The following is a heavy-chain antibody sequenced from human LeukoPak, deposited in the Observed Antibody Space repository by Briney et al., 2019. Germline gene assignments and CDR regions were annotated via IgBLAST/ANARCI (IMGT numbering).Heavy chain of an antibody. CDR3: ARTAQYGSSWSDY. Sequence: ASGTLSFTSSDYTFTMYGITMVRHPPGQGLERMGWISAYNDNTDYAQKLQGRVTMTTDTSTSTAYMELRSLRSDDAAVYYCARTAQYGSSWSDYWGQGTLVTVSS. J-gene: IGHJ4*02. CDR1: DYTFTMYG. CDR2: ISAYNDNT. D-gene: IGHD6-13*01. V-gene: IGHV1-18*01.